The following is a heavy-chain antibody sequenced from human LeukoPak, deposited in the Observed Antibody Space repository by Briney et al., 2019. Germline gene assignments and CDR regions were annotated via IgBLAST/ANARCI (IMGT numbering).Heavy chain of an antibody. CDR3: AKDLGYNWNEGFDY. D-gene: IGHD1-20*01. CDR2: TNTDGTNT. V-gene: IGHV3-74*01. CDR1: GFTFSTFW. Sequence: GGSLRLSCAASGFTFSTFWMHWVRQAPGKGLLWVSQTNTDGTNTNYADSAKGRFTISRDNAKNSLYLQMNSLRAEDMALYYCAKDLGYNWNEGFDYWGQGTLVTVSS. J-gene: IGHJ4*02.